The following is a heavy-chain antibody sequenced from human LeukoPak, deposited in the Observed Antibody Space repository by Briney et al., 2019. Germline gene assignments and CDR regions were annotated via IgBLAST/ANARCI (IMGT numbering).Heavy chain of an antibody. CDR1: GDTFSTYG. V-gene: IGHV1-69*01. Sequence: SVKVSCKTSGDTFSTYGISWVRQAPGQGLEWMGGIIPIFGIPNVAQKFQGRVTITSDESTSTIYMDVNSLRSEDTAVYYCARTYYYGSWTYWYSYYSMDVWGGGTTVTVS. J-gene: IGHJ6*03. CDR3: ARTYYYGSWTYWYSYYSMDV. D-gene: IGHD3-10*01. CDR2: IIPIFGIP.